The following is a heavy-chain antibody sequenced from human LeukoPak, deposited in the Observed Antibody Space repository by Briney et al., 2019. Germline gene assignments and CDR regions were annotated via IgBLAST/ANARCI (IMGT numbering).Heavy chain of an antibody. CDR3: ARGTHPYCSSTSCYHDAFDI. CDR2: ISYVGSNK. CDR1: GFTFSSYA. D-gene: IGHD2-2*01. V-gene: IGHV3-30*04. J-gene: IGHJ3*02. Sequence: GGSLRLSCAASGFTFSSYAMHWVRQAPGKELEWVAVISYVGSNKYYADSVKGRFTISRDNSKNTLYLQMNSLRAEDTAVYYCARGTHPYCSSTSCYHDAFDIWGQGTMVTVSS.